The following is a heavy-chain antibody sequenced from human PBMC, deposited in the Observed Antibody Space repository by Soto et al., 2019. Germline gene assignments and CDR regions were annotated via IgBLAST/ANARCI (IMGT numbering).Heavy chain of an antibody. D-gene: IGHD3-3*01. CDR3: AKDHGLDFGVVINYYYYGMDV. CDR1: GFTFSSYG. J-gene: IGHJ6*02. Sequence: GGSLRLSCAASGFTFSSYGMHWVRQAPGKGLEWVAVISYDGSNKYYADSVKGRFTISRDNSKNTLYLQMNSLRAEDTAVYSCAKDHGLDFGVVINYYYYGMDVWGQGTTVTVSS. CDR2: ISYDGSNK. V-gene: IGHV3-30*18.